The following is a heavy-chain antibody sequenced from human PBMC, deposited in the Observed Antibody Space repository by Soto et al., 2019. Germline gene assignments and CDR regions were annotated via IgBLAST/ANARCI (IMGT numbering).Heavy chain of an antibody. CDR1: GFTFSSYW. CDR2: IKQDGSEK. J-gene: IGHJ6*03. CDR3: ARIPFDYYGSGSYPRGYYMDV. D-gene: IGHD3-10*01. Sequence: GGSLILSCAASGFTFSSYWMSWVRQAPGKGLEWVANIKQDGSEKYYVDSVKGRFTISRDNAKNSLYLQMNSLRAEDTAVYYCARIPFDYYGSGSYPRGYYMDVWGKGTTVTVSS. V-gene: IGHV3-7*01.